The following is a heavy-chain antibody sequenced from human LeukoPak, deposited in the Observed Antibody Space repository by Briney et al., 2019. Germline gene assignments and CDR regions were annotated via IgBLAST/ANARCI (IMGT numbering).Heavy chain of an antibody. CDR3: AKGRYFDWLSDKYYFDY. CDR2: LSSSGSAF. D-gene: IGHD3-9*01. Sequence: GGSLRLSCEDSGFTFRSYEMNWVRQAPGKGLEWIAYLSSSGSAFSYADSVKGRFTIARDNAKNSVYLEMNSLRAEDTAVYYCAKGRYFDWLSDKYYFDYWGQGTLVTVSS. CDR1: GFTFRSYE. V-gene: IGHV3-48*03. J-gene: IGHJ4*02.